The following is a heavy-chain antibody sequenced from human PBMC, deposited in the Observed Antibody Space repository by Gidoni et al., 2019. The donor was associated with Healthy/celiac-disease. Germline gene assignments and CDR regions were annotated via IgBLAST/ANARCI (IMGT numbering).Heavy chain of an antibody. CDR2: INHSGST. CDR3: ARRANLGYSNQRMNFDY. D-gene: IGHD4-4*01. Sequence: QVQLQQWGAGLLKPSETLSLTCAVYGGSFSGYYWSWIRQPPGKGLEWIGEINHSGSTNYNPSLKSRVTISVDTSKNQFSLKLSSVTAADTAVYYCARRANLGYSNQRMNFDYWGQGTLVTVSS. V-gene: IGHV4-34*01. CDR1: GGSFSGYY. J-gene: IGHJ4*02.